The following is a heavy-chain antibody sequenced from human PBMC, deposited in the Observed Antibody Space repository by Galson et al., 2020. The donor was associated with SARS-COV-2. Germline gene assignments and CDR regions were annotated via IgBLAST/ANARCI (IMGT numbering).Heavy chain of an antibody. Sequence: ASETLSLTCTVSGGSISSGGYYWSWIRQHPGKGLEWIGYIYYSGSTYYNPSLKSRVTISVDTSKNQFSLKLSSVTAADTAVYYCARDSIDDGDYAPTGYYYGMDVWGQGTTVTVSS. CDR3: ARDSIDDGDYAPTGYYYGMDV. J-gene: IGHJ6*02. CDR2: IYYSGST. D-gene: IGHD4-17*01. CDR1: GGSISSGGYY. V-gene: IGHV4-31*03.